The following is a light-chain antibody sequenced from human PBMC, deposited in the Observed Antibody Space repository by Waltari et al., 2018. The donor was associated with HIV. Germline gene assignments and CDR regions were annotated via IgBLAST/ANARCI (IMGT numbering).Light chain of an antibody. CDR2: WAS. V-gene: IGKV4-1*01. J-gene: IGKJ4*01. Sequence: DIVMTQSPDSLAVSLGDRATIICKSSPTVLYTSNNKNYLAWYQQKPGQPPKLPIYWASTRESGVPDRFSGSGSGTDFTLTISNMQAADVAVYYCQQYYGNPLTFGGGTKVEIK. CDR1: PTVLYTSNNKNY. CDR3: QQYYGNPLT.